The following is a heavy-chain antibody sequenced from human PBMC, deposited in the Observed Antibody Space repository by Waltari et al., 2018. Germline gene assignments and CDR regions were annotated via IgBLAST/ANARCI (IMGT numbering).Heavy chain of an antibody. V-gene: IGHV3-7*01. Sequence: EVRLVESGGGLVQPGGSLRLSCVASGFSFKYYWMTWVRQAPGKGREGGANIKQDGSERYSVDSVNGRFTISRDNTNNSLYLQMNSLRAEDTALYYCARSGFCTGDSCFSAFYYFDYWGPGILVTVSS. J-gene: IGHJ4*02. D-gene: IGHD2-15*01. CDR3: ARSGFCTGDSCFSAFYYFDY. CDR1: GFSFKYYW. CDR2: IKQDGSER.